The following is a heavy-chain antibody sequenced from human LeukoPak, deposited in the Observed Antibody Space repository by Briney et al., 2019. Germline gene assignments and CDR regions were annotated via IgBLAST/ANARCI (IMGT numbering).Heavy chain of an antibody. Sequence: GESLKISCRASGYSFTTCWIGWVRQMPGRGLDWMGIIYPGDSDTRYSPSFQGQVTTSADKSISTAYLQWISLKASDTAMYYCARQCTNSSFYYYYYGMDVWGQGTTVTVSS. D-gene: IGHD2-2*01. CDR1: GYSFTTCW. J-gene: IGHJ6*02. CDR2: IYPGDSDT. CDR3: ARQCTNSSFYYYYYGMDV. V-gene: IGHV5-51*01.